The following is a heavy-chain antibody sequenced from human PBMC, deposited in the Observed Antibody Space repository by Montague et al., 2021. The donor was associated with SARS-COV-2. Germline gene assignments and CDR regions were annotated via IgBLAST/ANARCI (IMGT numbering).Heavy chain of an antibody. V-gene: IGHV5-51*03. CDR1: GYSFTNYW. J-gene: IGHJ3*02. Sequence: QPGEEVKKPGESLKISCKGSGYSFTNYWIGWVRQMPGKGLEWMGIIYPGDSDTRYSPSFQGQVTISADKSISTAYLQWSSLKASDTAMYYCARPHYGSGSLVGGDRFDIWGQGTMVTVSS. D-gene: IGHD3-10*01. CDR3: ARPHYGSGSLVGGDRFDI. CDR2: IYPGDSDT.